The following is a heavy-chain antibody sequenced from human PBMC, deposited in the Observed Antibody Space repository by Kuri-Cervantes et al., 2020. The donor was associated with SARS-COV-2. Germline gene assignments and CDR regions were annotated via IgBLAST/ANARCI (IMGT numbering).Heavy chain of an antibody. V-gene: IGHV4-34*01. Sequence: SETLSLTCAVYGGSFSGYYWSWIRQPPGKGLEWIGEINHSGSTYYNPSLKSRVTISVDTSKIQFSLKLSSVTAADTAVYYCARPGIVGASSYFDYWGQGTLVTVSS. CDR3: ARPGIVGASSYFDY. CDR1: GGSFSGYY. CDR2: INHSGST. J-gene: IGHJ4*02. D-gene: IGHD1-26*01.